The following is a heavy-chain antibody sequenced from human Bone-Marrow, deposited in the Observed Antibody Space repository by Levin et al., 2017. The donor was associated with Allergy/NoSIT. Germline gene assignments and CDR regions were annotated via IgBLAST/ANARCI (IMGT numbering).Heavy chain of an antibody. CDR1: GITLKTYS. Sequence: GESLKISCAASGITLKTYSMNWIRQAPGKGLEWVASISSTSHFKYYADSVKGRFTISRDNAKNSLYLQMNSLRAEDTAVYYCSRDKVEFYDSTAYRAGDASDMWGQGTLVTVSS. CDR2: ISSTSHFK. J-gene: IGHJ3*02. CDR3: SRDKVEFYDSTAYRAGDASDM. D-gene: IGHD3-22*01. V-gene: IGHV3-21*01.